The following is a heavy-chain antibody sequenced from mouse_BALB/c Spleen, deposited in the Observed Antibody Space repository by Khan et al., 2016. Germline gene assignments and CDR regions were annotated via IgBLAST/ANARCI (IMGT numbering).Heavy chain of an antibody. Sequence: VQLQQSGAELVKPGASVKLSCTASGFNIKDTYMHWVKQRPEQGLEWIGRIDPANGKTKYAPKFQGKATITADTSSNTAYLQLSSLPSEDTAVYYCARSPYDYDVGFAYWGQGTLVTVAA. CDR3: ARSPYDYDVGFAY. J-gene: IGHJ3*01. D-gene: IGHD2-4*01. V-gene: IGHV14-3*02. CDR2: IDPANGKT. CDR1: GFNIKDTY.